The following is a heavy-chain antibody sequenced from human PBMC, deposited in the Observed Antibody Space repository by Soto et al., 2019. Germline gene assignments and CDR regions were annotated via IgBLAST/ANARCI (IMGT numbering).Heavy chain of an antibody. V-gene: IGHV4-31*03. J-gene: IGHJ3*02. CDR3: ARVRPYYYDSSGYSDAFDI. CDR1: GGSISSGGYY. Sequence: QVQLQESGPGLVKPSQTLSLTCTVSGGSISSGGYYWSWIRQHPGKGLEWIGYIYYSGSTYYNPSLTSRVTISVDTSKNQFSLKLSSVTAADTAVYYCARVRPYYYDSSGYSDAFDIWGQGTMVTVSS. D-gene: IGHD3-22*01. CDR2: IYYSGST.